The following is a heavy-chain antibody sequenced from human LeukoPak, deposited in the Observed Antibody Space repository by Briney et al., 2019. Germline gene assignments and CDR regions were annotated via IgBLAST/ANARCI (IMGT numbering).Heavy chain of an antibody. V-gene: IGHV3-23*01. J-gene: IGHJ4*02. D-gene: IGHD6-19*01. CDR1: GFTFSSHA. Sequence: GESLRLSCAASGFTFSSHAMSWVRQAPGKGLEWVSSISGSGDNRNYADSVKGRFTISRDNSKSTLYLEMNSLRAEDTAIYYCEKNPLVSGTIYFDSWGQGTLLTVSS. CDR3: EKNPLVSGTIYFDS. CDR2: ISGSGDNR.